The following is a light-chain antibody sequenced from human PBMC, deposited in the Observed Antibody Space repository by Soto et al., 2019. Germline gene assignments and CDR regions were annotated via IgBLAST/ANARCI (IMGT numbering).Light chain of an antibody. CDR1: QSISTTY. V-gene: IGKV3-20*01. J-gene: IGKJ1*01. CDR2: ATS. Sequence: EVVLTQSPGTLSLSPGERATLSCRASQSISTTYLAWYQQKPGQAPRVLIHATSSRATGVPDRFSGSGSGTDFTLTINRLEPEDFAVYYCQQYHRSPRTFGQGTKVEIK. CDR3: QQYHRSPRT.